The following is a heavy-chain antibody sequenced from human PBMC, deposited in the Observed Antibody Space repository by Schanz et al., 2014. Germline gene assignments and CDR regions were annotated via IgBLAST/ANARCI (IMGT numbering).Heavy chain of an antibody. CDR2: IIPILGIT. V-gene: IGHV1-69*02. CDR1: GGTFSSST. J-gene: IGHJ3*02. Sequence: QVQLVQSGAEVKKPGSSVKVSCKASGGTFSSSTINWVRQAPGQGLEWMGRIIPILGITNVAQKFQGRVTMTADKSTSTAYMELSSLRSEDTAVYYCARGLGDERWLDLNEAFDIWGQGTIVTVSS. D-gene: IGHD6-19*01. CDR3: ARGLGDERWLDLNEAFDI.